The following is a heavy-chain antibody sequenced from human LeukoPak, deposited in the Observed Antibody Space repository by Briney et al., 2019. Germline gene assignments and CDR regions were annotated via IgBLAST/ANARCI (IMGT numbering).Heavy chain of an antibody. CDR3: AGLVGRYSSGLYYYYFDY. D-gene: IGHD3-22*01. CDR1: GDSINSLDL. V-gene: IGHV4-4*02. J-gene: IGHJ4*02. CDR2: MYLSGTT. Sequence: GTLSLTCTVSGDSINSLDLWSWVRQPPGKGLEWIGEMYLSGTTHSNPSVKSRVTISIDKSKNQFFLNLSSVTAADTAVYYCAGLVGRYSSGLYYYYFDYWGQGTLVTVSS.